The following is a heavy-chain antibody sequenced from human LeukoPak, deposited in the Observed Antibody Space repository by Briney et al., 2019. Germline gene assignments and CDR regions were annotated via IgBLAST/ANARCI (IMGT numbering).Heavy chain of an antibody. CDR3: ARGSLVPILRFLEWAWYFDY. CDR2: INHSGST. CDR1: GGSFSGYY. V-gene: IGHV4-34*01. D-gene: IGHD3-3*01. Sequence: SETLSLTCAVYGGSFSGYYWSWIRQPPGKGLEWIGEINHSGSTNYNPSLKSRVTISVDTSKNQFSLKLSSVTAADTAVYYCARGSLVPILRFLEWAWYFDYWGQGTLVTVSS. J-gene: IGHJ4*02.